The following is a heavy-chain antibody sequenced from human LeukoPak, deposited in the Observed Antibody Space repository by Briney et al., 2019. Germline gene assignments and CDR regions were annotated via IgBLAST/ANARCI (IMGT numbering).Heavy chain of an antibody. Sequence: PGGSLRLSCAASGFTFSSYTMNWVRQAPGKGLEWVSYISSSGSTIYYADSVKGRFTISRDTSKNTLYLQMNSPRAEDTAVYYCAKDMYYDSSGPVFDYWGQGTLVTVSS. CDR1: GFTFSSYT. CDR3: AKDMYYDSSGPVFDY. V-gene: IGHV3-48*01. J-gene: IGHJ4*02. CDR2: ISSSGSTI. D-gene: IGHD3-22*01.